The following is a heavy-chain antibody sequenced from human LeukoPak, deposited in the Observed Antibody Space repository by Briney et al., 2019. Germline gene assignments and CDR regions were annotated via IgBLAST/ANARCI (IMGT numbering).Heavy chain of an antibody. D-gene: IGHD3-10*01. V-gene: IGHV4-39*07. Sequence: PSETLSLTCTVSGGSISSSSYYWGWIRQPPGKGLEWIGRIYTTGSTNYNPSLKSRVTISVDTSENQFSLKLSSVTAADTAVYYCARGLRASRGLYYYYYMDVWGKGTTVTVSS. CDR1: GGSISSSSYY. CDR3: ARGLRASRGLYYYYYMDV. J-gene: IGHJ6*03. CDR2: IYTTGST.